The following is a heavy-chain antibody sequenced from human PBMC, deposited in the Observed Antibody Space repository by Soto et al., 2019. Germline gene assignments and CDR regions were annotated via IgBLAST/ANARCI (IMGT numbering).Heavy chain of an antibody. CDR2: ISADNGNT. CDR3: AKSIAAPGNAGEYYYGMAV. CDR1: GYTFTNYG. D-gene: IGHD6-25*01. Sequence: QVQLVQSGAEVKKPGASMKVSCKASGYTFTNYGISWVRQAPGQGLEWSGWISADNGNTIYVQKLQGRLTLTTDTSTNTAYIEVRSLRTDDAAVYYCAKSIAAPGNAGEYYYGMAVWGQGTTVTVSS. V-gene: IGHV1-18*04. J-gene: IGHJ6*02.